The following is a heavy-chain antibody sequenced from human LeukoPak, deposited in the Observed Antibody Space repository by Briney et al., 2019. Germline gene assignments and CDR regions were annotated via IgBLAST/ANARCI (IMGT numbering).Heavy chain of an antibody. J-gene: IGHJ4*02. CDR3: ARSGIAVAGYFDY. CDR1: GFTFSSYS. CDR2: ISSSSSYV. V-gene: IGHV3-21*01. Sequence: GGSLRLSCAASGFTFSSYSLNWVRQAPGKGLEWVSSISSSSSYVDYADSVKGRFTISRDNAKNSLYLQMDSLRVEDTAVYYCARSGIAVAGYFDYWDQGTLVTVSS. D-gene: IGHD6-19*01.